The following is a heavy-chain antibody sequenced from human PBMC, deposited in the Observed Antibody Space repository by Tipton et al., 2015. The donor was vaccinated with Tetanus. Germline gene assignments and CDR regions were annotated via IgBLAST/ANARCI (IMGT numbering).Heavy chain of an antibody. J-gene: IGHJ4*02. V-gene: IGHV4-30-2*01. CDR3: ARGGTMVHGVILQDHFYY. Sequence: LRLSCAVSGDSISSAGYSWSWIRQPPGKGLEWIGFIYHNEGTYYNPSLKSRATISVDRSKNQFSLKLSSVTAADTAVYFCARGGTMVHGVILQDHFYYWGQGTLVTVSS. CDR2: IYHNEGT. D-gene: IGHD3-10*01. CDR1: GDSISSAGYS.